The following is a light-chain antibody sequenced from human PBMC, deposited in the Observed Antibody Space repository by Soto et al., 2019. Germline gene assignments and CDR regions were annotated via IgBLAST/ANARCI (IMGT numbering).Light chain of an antibody. V-gene: IGLV2-18*01. CDR1: SSDVGSYNR. CDR2: EVS. J-gene: IGLJ1*01. CDR3: SLYTSSSTYV. Sequence: QSALTQPPSVSGSPGQSVTISCTGTSSDVGSYNRVSWYQQPPGTAPKVMIYEVSNRPSGVPDRFPGSKSGNTASLTISGLQAEDEADYYCSLYTSSSTYVFGTGTKVTV.